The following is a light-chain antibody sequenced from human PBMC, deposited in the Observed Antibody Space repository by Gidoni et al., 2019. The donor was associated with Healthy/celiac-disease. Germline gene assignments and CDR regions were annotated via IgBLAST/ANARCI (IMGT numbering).Light chain of an antibody. J-gene: IGKJ1*01. Sequence: DIQVTQSPSTLSASVGDRVTITCRASQSISSWLAWYQQKPGKAPNLLIYKASSLESGVPSRFSGSGSGTEFTLTISSLQPDDFAPYYCQQYNSYSPWTFGQGTKVEIK. V-gene: IGKV1-5*03. CDR1: QSISSW. CDR2: KAS. CDR3: QQYNSYSPWT.